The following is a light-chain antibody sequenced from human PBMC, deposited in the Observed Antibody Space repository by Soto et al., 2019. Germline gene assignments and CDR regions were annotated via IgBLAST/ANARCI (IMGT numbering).Light chain of an antibody. J-gene: IGLJ2*01. CDR1: SSDVGGYDY. Sequence: QSALTQPRSVSGSPGQSVTISCAGTSSDVGGYDYVSWYQQHPDKVPKILIFDVSKRPSGVPNRFSGSKSGNTASLTISGLHADDEADYYCCSYAGSYTLIFGGGTKLTVL. CDR3: CSYAGSYTLI. CDR2: DVS. V-gene: IGLV2-11*01.